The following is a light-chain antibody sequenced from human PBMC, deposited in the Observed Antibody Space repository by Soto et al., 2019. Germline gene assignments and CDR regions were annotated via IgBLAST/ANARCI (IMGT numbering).Light chain of an antibody. V-gene: IGLV2-23*02. CDR3: CSYAGGSTYVL. Sequence: QSALTQPASVSGSPGQSITISCTGTNSDVGSYDLVSWYQQHPGKAPKLMIFEVNKRPSGVSNRFSGSKSGNTASLTISGLQAEDESDYYCCSYAGGSTYVLFGGWTKLTVL. J-gene: IGLJ3*02. CDR2: EVN. CDR1: NSDVGSYDL.